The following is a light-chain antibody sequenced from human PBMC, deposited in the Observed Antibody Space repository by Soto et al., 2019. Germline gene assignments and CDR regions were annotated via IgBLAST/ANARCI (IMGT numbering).Light chain of an antibody. Sequence: EILMTQSPVTLSVSPGERATLSCRASQSVSNNLAWYQQKPGQAPSLLIYGAFTRAIGIPARFSGTGSGTEFTLTISSLQSEDFALYYCQQYNDWPLTFGQGTKVDIK. CDR1: QSVSNN. J-gene: IGKJ1*01. V-gene: IGKV3-15*01. CDR2: GAF. CDR3: QQYNDWPLT.